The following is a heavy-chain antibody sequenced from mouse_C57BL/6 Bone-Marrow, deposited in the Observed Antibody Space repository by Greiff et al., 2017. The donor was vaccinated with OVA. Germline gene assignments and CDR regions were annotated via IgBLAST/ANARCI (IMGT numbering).Heavy chain of an antibody. J-gene: IGHJ2*01. CDR1: GFTFSDYY. CDR2: INYDGSST. V-gene: IGHV5-16*01. Sequence: EVKLMESEGGLVQPGSSMKLSCTASGFTFSDYYMAWVRQVPEKGLEWVANINYDGSSTYYLDSLKSRFIISRDNAKNILYLQMSSLKSEDTATYYCAKYYSNYGYFDYWGQGTTLTVSS. D-gene: IGHD2-5*01. CDR3: AKYYSNYGYFDY.